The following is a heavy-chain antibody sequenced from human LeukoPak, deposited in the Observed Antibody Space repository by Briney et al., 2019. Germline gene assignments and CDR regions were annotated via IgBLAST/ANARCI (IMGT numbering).Heavy chain of an antibody. CDR1: GYTFTGYY. V-gene: IGHV1-2*04. Sequence: ASVKVSCKASGYTFTGYYMHWVRQAPGQGLEWMGWINPNSGGTNYAQKFQGWVTMTRDTSISTAYMELSRLRSDDTAVYYCARAGYYYDSSGYYHDAFDIWGQGTMVTVSS. CDR2: INPNSGGT. J-gene: IGHJ3*02. CDR3: ARAGYYYDSSGYYHDAFDI. D-gene: IGHD3-22*01.